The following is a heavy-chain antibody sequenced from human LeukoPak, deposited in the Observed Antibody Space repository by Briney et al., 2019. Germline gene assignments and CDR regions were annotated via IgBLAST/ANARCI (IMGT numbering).Heavy chain of an antibody. CDR2: IYHSGYT. D-gene: IGHD6-13*01. V-gene: IGHV4-31*03. Sequence: SETLSLTLTLSGGSISSCEYYWTWIRRHPGKGLEWIGYIYHSGYTYYNPSLKSRVTMSLDTSKNKFSLKLSSVTAADTAVYYCARGGWYSSSRSFDYWGQGTLLTVSS. CDR3: ARGGWYSSSRSFDY. CDR1: GGSISSCEYY. J-gene: IGHJ4*02.